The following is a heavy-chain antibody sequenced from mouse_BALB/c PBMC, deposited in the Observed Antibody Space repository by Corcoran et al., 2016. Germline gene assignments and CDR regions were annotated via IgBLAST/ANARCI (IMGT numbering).Heavy chain of an antibody. CDR3: ATPTGTYYFDY. V-gene: IGHV1S136*01. J-gene: IGHJ2*01. CDR2: INPYNDGT. D-gene: IGHD4-1*02. Sequence: EVQLQQSGPELVKAGASVKMSGKASGYTFTSYVRHWVKQKPGQGLEWIGYINPYNDGTKYNEKFKGKATLTSDKSSSTAYMELSSLTSEDSAVYYCATPTGTYYFDYWGQGTTLTVSS. CDR1: GYTFTSYV.